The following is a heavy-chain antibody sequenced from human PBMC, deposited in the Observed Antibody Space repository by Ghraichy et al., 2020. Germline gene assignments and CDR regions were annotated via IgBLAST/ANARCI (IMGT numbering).Heavy chain of an antibody. CDR3: AKGSDSSGYYLFRAFDM. Sequence: GGSLRLSCAASGFTFSSYAMSWVRQAPGKGLEWVSAISGSGGSTYYADSVKGRFTISRDNSKNTLYLQMNSLRAEDTAVYYCAKGSDSSGYYLFRAFDMWGQGTMVTVSS. CDR1: GFTFSSYA. J-gene: IGHJ3*02. V-gene: IGHV3-23*01. CDR2: ISGSGGST. D-gene: IGHD3-22*01.